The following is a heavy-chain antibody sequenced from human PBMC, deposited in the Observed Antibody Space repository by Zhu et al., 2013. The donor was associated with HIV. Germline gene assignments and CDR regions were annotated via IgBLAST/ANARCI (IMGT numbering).Heavy chain of an antibody. D-gene: IGHD6-13*01. V-gene: IGHV3-33*08. CDR2: LWYDGSNE. CDR3: ARRTGSSIVAACLDY. Sequence: VQLVESGGGVVQPGRSLRLSCAASGFIFSNYPVHWVRQAPGKGLEWVALLWYDGSNEHYAASVKGRFTISRDNSKNTLYLQMNSLRVDDTAVYYCARRTGSSIVAACLDYWGQGTLVTVSS. CDR1: GFIFSNYP. J-gene: IGHJ4*02.